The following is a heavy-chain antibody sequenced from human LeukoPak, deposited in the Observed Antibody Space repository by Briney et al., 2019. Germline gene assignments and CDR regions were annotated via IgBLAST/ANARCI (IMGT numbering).Heavy chain of an antibody. J-gene: IGHJ4*02. CDR1: GFTFDDYG. V-gene: IGHV3-23*01. D-gene: IGHD4-17*01. CDR2: ISGSGGNR. CDR3: AKEITKTPFRPGEYTVTKGYFDY. Sequence: GGSLRLSCAASGFTFDDYGMSWVRQAPGKGLEWVSVISGSGGNRYYADSVKGRFTISRDNSKNTLYLQMNSLRAEDTAVYFCAKEITKTPFRPGEYTVTKGYFDYWGQGTLVTVSS.